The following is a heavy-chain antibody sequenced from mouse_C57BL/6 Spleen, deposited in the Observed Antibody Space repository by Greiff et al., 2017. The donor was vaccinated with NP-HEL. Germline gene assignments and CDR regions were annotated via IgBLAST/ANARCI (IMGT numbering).Heavy chain of an antibody. J-gene: IGHJ1*03. CDR3: TPLTAVGATGYFDV. Sequence: EVQLQQSGAELVRPGASVKLSCTASGFTIKDYYMHWVKQRPEQGLEWIGRIDPEDGDTEYAPKFQGKATMTADTSSNTAYLQLSSLTSEDTAVDYCTPLTAVGATGYFDVWGTGTTVTVSS. D-gene: IGHD1-1*01. CDR2: IDPEDGDT. CDR1: GFTIKDYY. V-gene: IGHV14-1*01.